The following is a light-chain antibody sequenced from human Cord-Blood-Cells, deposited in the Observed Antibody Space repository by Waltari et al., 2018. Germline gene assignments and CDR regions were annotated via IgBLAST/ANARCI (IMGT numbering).Light chain of an antibody. CDR3: QQSYSTPLT. Sequence: DIQMTQSPSSLSASVGDRVTITCRASQSISSYLNWYQQKPGKAPKLLIYAASSLQSGVPSRFSGSGSETDFTLTISSLQPEDFATYYCQQSYSTPLTFGGGTKVAIK. CDR2: AAS. V-gene: IGKV1-39*01. CDR1: QSISSY. J-gene: IGKJ4*01.